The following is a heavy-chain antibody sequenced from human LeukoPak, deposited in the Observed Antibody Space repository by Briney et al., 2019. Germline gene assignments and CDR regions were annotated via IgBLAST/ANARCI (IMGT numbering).Heavy chain of an antibody. V-gene: IGHV3-23*01. J-gene: IGHJ4*02. CDR3: AKVPSYYYDSSGYGDY. Sequence: GGSLRLSCAASGFTFSSYAMSWVRQAPGKGLEWVSAISVSGGSTYYADSVKGRFTISRDNSKNTLYLQMNSLRAEATAVYYCAKVPSYYYDSSGYGDYWGQGTLVTVSS. CDR2: ISVSGGST. CDR1: GFTFSSYA. D-gene: IGHD3-22*01.